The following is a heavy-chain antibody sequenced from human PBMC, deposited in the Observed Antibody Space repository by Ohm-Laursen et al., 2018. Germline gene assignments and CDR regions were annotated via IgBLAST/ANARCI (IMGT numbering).Heavy chain of an antibody. CDR1: GFTFSSYG. V-gene: IGHV3-30*18. CDR2: ISYDGSNK. D-gene: IGHD3-22*01. J-gene: IGHJ4*02. Sequence: SLRLSCAASGFTFSSYGMHWVRQAPGKGLEWVAVISYDGSNKYYADSVKGRFTISRDNSKNTLYLQMNSLRAEDTAVYYCAKPIYDSSGLDYWGQGTLVTVSS. CDR3: AKPIYDSSGLDY.